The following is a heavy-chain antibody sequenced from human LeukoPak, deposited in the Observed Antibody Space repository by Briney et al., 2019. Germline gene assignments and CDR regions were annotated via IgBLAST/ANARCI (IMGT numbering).Heavy chain of an antibody. Sequence: ASVKVSCTASGYTFTSYAMNWVRQAPGQGLEWMGWINTNTGNPTYAQGFTGRFVFSLDTSVSTAYLQISSLKAEDTAVYYCARDASPDYYDSSGYANWFDPWGQGTLVTVSS. J-gene: IGHJ5*02. CDR3: ARDASPDYYDSSGYANWFDP. CDR1: GYTFTSYA. V-gene: IGHV7-4-1*02. D-gene: IGHD3-22*01. CDR2: INTNTGNP.